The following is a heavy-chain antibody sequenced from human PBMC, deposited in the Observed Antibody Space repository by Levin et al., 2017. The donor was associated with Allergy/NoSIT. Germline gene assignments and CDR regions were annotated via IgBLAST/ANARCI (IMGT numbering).Heavy chain of an antibody. CDR3: ARGYYYGSGSPPSGAYYYGMDV. V-gene: IGHV4-34*01. J-gene: IGHJ6*02. Sequence: PSETLSLTCAVYGGSFSGYYWSWIRQPPGKGLEWIGEINHSGSTNYNPSLKSRVTISVDTSKNQFSLKLSSVTAADTAVYYCARGYYYGSGSPPSGAYYYGMDVWGQGTTVTVSS. CDR2: INHSGST. D-gene: IGHD3-10*01. CDR1: GGSFSGYY.